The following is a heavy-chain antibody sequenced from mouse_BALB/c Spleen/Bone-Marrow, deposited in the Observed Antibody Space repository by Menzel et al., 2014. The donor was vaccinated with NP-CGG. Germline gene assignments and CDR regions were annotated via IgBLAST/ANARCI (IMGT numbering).Heavy chain of an antibody. J-gene: IGHJ4*01. D-gene: IGHD1-1*01. CDR2: INPYNGGT. Sequence: VQLQQSGPELVKPGASMKISCKASGYSFTGYTMHWVKQSHGKNLEWIGLINPYNGGTSYNQKFKGKATLTVDKSSSTAYMELLSLTTEDSAGYYCARWDYYGYAMDYWGQGTSVTVSS. CDR3: ARWDYYGYAMDY. V-gene: IGHV1-18*01. CDR1: GYSFTGYT.